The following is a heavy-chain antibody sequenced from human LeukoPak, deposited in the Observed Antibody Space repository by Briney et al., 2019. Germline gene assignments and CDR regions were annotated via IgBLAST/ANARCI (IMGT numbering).Heavy chain of an antibody. CDR3: ARDWAALNGYSYANFDY. J-gene: IGHJ4*02. D-gene: IGHD5-18*01. Sequence: SETLSLTCTVSGGSISSGGYYWGWIRQAPGKGLEWIGSIYHSGSTYYNPSLKSRVTISVDTSKNQFSLKLSSVTAADTAVYYCARDWAALNGYSYANFDYWGQGTLVTVSS. CDR1: GGSISSGGYY. V-gene: IGHV4-39*07. CDR2: IYHSGST.